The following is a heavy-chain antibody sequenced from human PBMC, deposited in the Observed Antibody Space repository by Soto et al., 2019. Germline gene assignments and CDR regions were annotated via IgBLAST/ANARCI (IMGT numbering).Heavy chain of an antibody. Sequence: QVQLVQSGAEVKKPGSSVKVSCKASGGTFSSYTISWVRQAPGQGLEWMGRIIPILGIANYAQKFQGRVMSNADKATSTAYRELSSLRSEDTAVYYCAREGPGDPTPYHYYYYGMDVWGQGTTVTVSS. J-gene: IGHJ6*02. CDR3: AREGPGDPTPYHYYYYGMDV. V-gene: IGHV1-69*08. CDR2: IIPILGIA. D-gene: IGHD4-17*01. CDR1: GGTFSSYT.